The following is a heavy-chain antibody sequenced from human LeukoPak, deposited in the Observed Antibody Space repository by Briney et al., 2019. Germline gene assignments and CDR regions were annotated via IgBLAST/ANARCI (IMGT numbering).Heavy chain of an antibody. CDR2: IIPVFNTP. V-gene: IGHV1-69*01. J-gene: IGHJ4*02. CDR3: ASTKATNWHLTASSLDF. Sequence: SVKVSCKVSGGTXSSYAVNWVRQAPGQGLEWMGGIIPVFNTPIYAQQFQGRVTIIADESTTTAYMELSSLRSEDTAVYYCASTKATNWHLTASSLDFWGQGTLVSVSS. CDR1: GGTXSSYA. D-gene: IGHD1-7*01.